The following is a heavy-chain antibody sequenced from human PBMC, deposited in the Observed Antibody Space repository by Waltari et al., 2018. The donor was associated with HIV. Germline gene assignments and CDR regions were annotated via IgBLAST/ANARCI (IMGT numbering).Heavy chain of an antibody. CDR2: IKSKTYGGTT. D-gene: IGHD6-19*01. CDR1: GLRFGYFS. J-gene: IGHJ4*02. Sequence: EVQLVESGGGVVQPGRSLRPPSAASGLRFGYFSPSWDRQAPWKGVEWVGFIKSKTYGGTTEYAASVKGRFTISRDDSKSIAYLQMNSLKTEDTAVYYCTKAVAGFYYFDYWGQGTQVTVSS. V-gene: IGHV3-49*02. CDR3: TKAVAGFYYFDY.